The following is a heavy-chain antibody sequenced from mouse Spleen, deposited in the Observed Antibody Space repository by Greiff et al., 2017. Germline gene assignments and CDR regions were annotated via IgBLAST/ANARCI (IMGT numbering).Heavy chain of an antibody. CDR1: GFTFSSYT. J-gene: IGHJ1*01. CDR2: ISNGGGST. V-gene: IGHV5-12-2*01. Sequence: EVQLVESGGGLVQPGGSLKLSCAASGFTFSSYTMSWVRQTPEKRLEWVAYISNGGGSTYYPDTVKGRFTISRDNAKNTLYLQMSSLKSEDTAMYYCARQNWYFDVWGAGTTVTVSS. CDR3: ARQNWYFDV.